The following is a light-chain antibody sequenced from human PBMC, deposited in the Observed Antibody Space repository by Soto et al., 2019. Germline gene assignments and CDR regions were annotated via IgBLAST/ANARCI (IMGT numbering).Light chain of an antibody. CDR2: EAS. J-gene: IGKJ3*01. Sequence: DIQMTQCPSTLSASIGERVTFTCRASQDIGDSLAWYQQKARKAPKLLIYEASTLAAGVPSMFSGSGSGTDFTLTISSLQPDDFATYYCQQYNSYSSFGPGTTVEVK. CDR3: QQYNSYSS. CDR1: QDIGDS. V-gene: IGKV1-5*01.